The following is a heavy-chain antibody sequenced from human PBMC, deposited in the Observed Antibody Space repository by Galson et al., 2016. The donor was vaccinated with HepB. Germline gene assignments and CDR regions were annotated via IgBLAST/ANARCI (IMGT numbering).Heavy chain of an antibody. J-gene: IGHJ6*02. V-gene: IGHV1-2*04. D-gene: IGHD4-17*01. CDR3: AANFGDYYYGVDV. CDR2: INPNSGGT. Sequence: SVKVSCKASGYTFTDSPLHWVRQAPGQGLEWLGWINPNSGGTNYAQKFQGWVTMTRDTSISTAYIELSKLRSDDTAVYYCAANFGDYYYGVDVWGQGTTVTVSS. CDR1: GYTFTDSP.